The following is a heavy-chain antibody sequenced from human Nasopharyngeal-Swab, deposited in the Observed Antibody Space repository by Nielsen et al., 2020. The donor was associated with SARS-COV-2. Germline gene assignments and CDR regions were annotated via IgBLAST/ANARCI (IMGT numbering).Heavy chain of an antibody. J-gene: IGHJ4*02. V-gene: IGHV3-21*01. D-gene: IGHD3-10*01. Sequence: VRQAPGKGLEWVSFISSSGSHKYYADSMKGRFTISRDNAKGSLYLQLSSLRAEDTAVYYCARVEEYYYGSGSLSDNWGQGTLVTVSS. CDR3: ARVEEYYYGSGSLSDN. CDR2: ISSSGSHK.